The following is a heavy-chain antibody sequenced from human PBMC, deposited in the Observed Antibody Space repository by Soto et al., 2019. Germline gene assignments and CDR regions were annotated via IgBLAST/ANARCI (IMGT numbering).Heavy chain of an antibody. CDR3: ARDLVNGITGTTDWFDP. Sequence: SQTLSLTCAISGDSVSSNSAAWNWIRQSPSRGLEWLGRTYYRSKWYNDYAVSVKSRITINPDTSKNQFSLQLNSVTPEDTAVYYCARDLVNGITGTTDWFDPWGQGTLVTVSS. J-gene: IGHJ5*02. D-gene: IGHD1-7*01. CDR2: TYYRSKWYN. CDR1: GDSVSSNSAA. V-gene: IGHV6-1*01.